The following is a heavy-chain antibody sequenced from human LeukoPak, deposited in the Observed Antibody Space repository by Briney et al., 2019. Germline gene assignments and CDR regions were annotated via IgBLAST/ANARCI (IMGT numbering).Heavy chain of an antibody. CDR1: GGSISPYF. V-gene: IGHV4-59*08. J-gene: IGHJ4*02. CDR3: ARHAITMVQGEIDY. Sequence: PSETLSLTCTVSGGSISPYFWSWIRQPPGRGLEWIAYISYSGSTNYNPSLESRVTISMDTSKNQLSLRLSSVTAADTAVYYCARHAITMVQGEIDYWGQGTLVTVSS. CDR2: ISYSGST. D-gene: IGHD3-10*01.